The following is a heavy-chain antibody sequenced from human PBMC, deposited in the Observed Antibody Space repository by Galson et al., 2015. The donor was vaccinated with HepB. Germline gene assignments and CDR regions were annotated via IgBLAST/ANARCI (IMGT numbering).Heavy chain of an antibody. Sequence: SLRLSCAASGFTFSSYAMSWVRQAPGKGLEWVSAISGSGGSTYYADSVKGRFTISRDNSKNTLYLQMNSLRAEDTAVYYCAKDAGVLMVYASSNWFDPWGQGTLVTVSS. CDR3: AKDAGVLMVYASSNWFDP. J-gene: IGHJ5*02. CDR2: ISGSGGST. D-gene: IGHD2-8*01. V-gene: IGHV3-23*01. CDR1: GFTFSSYA.